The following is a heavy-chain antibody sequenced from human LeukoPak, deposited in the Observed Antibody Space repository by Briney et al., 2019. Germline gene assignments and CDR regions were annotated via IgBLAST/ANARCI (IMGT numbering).Heavy chain of an antibody. CDR2: ISGTAYSA. V-gene: IGHV3-23*01. CDR1: GFTFSSYA. J-gene: IGHJ4*02. Sequence: GGSLRLSCAASGFTFSSYAMSWVRQAPGKGLEWVSGISGTAYSAYQADSVKGRFTISRDNSKNTLYLQMNSLRAEDTALYYCAKDLDDILTCYYGFDYWGQGALVTVSS. CDR3: AKDLDDILTCYYGFDY. D-gene: IGHD3-9*01.